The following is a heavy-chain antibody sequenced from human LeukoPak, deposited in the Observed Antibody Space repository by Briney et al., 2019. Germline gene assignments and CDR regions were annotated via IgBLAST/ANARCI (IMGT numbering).Heavy chain of an antibody. CDR1: GGSISSYY. D-gene: IGHD2-2*01. V-gene: IGHV4-59*08. CDR3: ASLYCSSTSCHFDY. Sequence: SSETLSLTCTVSGGSISSYYWSWIRQPPGKGLEWIGYIYYSGSTNYNPSLKSRATISVDTSKNQFSLKLSSVTAADTAVYYCASLYCSSTSCHFDYWGQGTLVTVSS. J-gene: IGHJ4*02. CDR2: IYYSGST.